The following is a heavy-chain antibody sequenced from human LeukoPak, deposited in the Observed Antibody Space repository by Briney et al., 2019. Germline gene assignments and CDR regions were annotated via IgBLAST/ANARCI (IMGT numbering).Heavy chain of an antibody. CDR3: ARDDCTGSSCYLDY. Sequence: GGSLRLSCAASGFTFSSYGMHWVRQAPGKGLECVAVIWYDGSNKYYADSVKGRFTISRDNSKNTLYLQMNSLRAEDTAVYYCARDDCTGSSCYLDYWGQGTLVTVSS. V-gene: IGHV3-33*01. J-gene: IGHJ4*02. D-gene: IGHD2-15*01. CDR2: IWYDGSNK. CDR1: GFTFSSYG.